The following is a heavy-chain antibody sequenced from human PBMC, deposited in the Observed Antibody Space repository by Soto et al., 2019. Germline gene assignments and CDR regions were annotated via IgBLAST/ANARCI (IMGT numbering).Heavy chain of an antibody. V-gene: IGHV3-33*01. CDR2: IWYAGGNT. CDR3: VRENYYYGMDV. J-gene: IGHJ6*02. Sequence: GGSLRLSCAASGFTFSSYGMHWVRQAPGKGLEWVAVIWYAGGNTFYADSVKGRFTISRDDSTNTLSLQMNSLRVEDTAMFYCVRENYYYGMDVWGQGTAVTVSS. CDR1: GFTFSSYG.